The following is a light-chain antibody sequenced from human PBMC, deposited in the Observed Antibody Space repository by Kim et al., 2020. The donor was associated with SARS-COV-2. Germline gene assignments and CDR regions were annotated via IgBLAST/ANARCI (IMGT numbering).Light chain of an antibody. J-gene: IGLJ3*02. Sequence: GKAVTISCTRSSGSIAINYVQWYQQRPGSSPTTLIFKDNQRPSGVPDRFSGSIDTSSNSASLTISGLKTEDEADYYCQSYDGTNRVFGGGTKLTVL. CDR2: KDN. CDR3: QSYDGTNRV. V-gene: IGLV6-57*01. CDR1: SGSIAINY.